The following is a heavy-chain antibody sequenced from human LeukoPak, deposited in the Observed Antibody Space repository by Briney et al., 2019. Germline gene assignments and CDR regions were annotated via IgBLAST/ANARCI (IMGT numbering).Heavy chain of an antibody. CDR1: GFTFSSYG. D-gene: IGHD1-26*01. J-gene: IGHJ4*02. CDR2: ISGSGGST. V-gene: IGHV3-23*01. Sequence: GGSLRLSCAASGFTFSSYGMSWVRQAPGKGLEWVSAISGSGGSTYYADSVRGRFTISRDNSKNTLYLQMNSLRAEDAAVYYCARSVRWELPKDWGQGTLVTVSS. CDR3: ARSVRWELPKD.